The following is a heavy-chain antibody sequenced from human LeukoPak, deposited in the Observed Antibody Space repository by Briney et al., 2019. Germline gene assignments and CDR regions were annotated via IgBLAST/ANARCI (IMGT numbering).Heavy chain of an antibody. CDR1: GFTFSSYG. J-gene: IGHJ3*02. Sequence: GGSLRLSCAASGFTFSSYGMHWVRQAPGKGLEWVAVIWYDGSNKYYADSVKGRFTISRDNSKNTLYLQMGSLRAEDMAVYYCARDRMGRFLEWLDEVDAFDIWGQGTMVTVSS. CDR2: IWYDGSNK. V-gene: IGHV3-33*01. CDR3: ARDRMGRFLEWLDEVDAFDI. D-gene: IGHD3-3*01.